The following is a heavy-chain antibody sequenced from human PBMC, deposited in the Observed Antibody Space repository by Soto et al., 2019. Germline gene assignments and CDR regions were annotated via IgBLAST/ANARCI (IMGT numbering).Heavy chain of an antibody. Sequence: QITLKESGPTLVKPTQTLTLTCTFSGFSLSTSGVGVGWIRQPPGKALEWLALIYWDDDKRYSPSLKSMLTITKDTSKNQVVLTMTNMDPVDTATYYCARYGSGSYYSYYYGMDVWGQGTTVTVSS. CDR1: GFSLSTSGVG. J-gene: IGHJ6*02. CDR2: IYWDDDK. D-gene: IGHD3-10*01. V-gene: IGHV2-5*02. CDR3: ARYGSGSYYSYYYGMDV.